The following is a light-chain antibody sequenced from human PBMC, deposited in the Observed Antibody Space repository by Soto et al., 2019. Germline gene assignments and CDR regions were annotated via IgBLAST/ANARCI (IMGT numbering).Light chain of an antibody. J-gene: IGKJ5*01. Sequence: AIQVTQSPSSLSASVGDRVPITCRASQDIRGALAWYQQKPGKAPKLLIYDVSTVQSGVPSRFSGRGSGTEVTLTITSLQPEDFATYYCQQFNIYPITFGQGTRLDI. CDR2: DVS. CDR3: QQFNIYPIT. V-gene: IGKV1-13*02. CDR1: QDIRGA.